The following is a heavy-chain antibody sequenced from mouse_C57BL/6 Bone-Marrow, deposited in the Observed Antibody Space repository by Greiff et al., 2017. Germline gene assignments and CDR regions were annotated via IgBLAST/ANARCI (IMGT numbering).Heavy chain of an antibody. CDR2: ISSGSSTI. Sequence: EVQRVESGGGLVKPGGSLKLSCAASGFTFSDYGMHWVRQAPEKGLEWVAYISSGSSTIYYADTVKGRFTISRDNAKNTLFLQMTSLRSEDTAMYYCARLYKRSYYYAKDYWGQGTAVTVSS. D-gene: IGHD1-3*01. J-gene: IGHJ4*01. CDR3: ARLYKRSYYYAKDY. V-gene: IGHV5-17*01. CDR1: GFTFSDYG.